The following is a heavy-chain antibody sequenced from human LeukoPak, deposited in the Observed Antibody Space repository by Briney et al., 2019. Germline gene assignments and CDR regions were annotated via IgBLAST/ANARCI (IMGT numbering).Heavy chain of an antibody. CDR3: ARDGGDGYNYDY. Sequence: GGSLRLSCAASGFTFSSYAMSWVRQAPGKGLEWVSAISSSGDTYYAGSVRGRFTISRDNSKNTLYLQMNSLGAEDTAVYYCARDGGDGYNYDYWGQGTLVTVSS. CDR2: ISSSGDT. V-gene: IGHV3-23*01. D-gene: IGHD5-24*01. CDR1: GFTFSSYA. J-gene: IGHJ4*02.